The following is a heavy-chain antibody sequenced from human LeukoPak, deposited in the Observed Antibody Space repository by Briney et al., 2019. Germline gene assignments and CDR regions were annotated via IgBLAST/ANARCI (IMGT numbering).Heavy chain of an antibody. V-gene: IGHV3-23*01. CDR3: ARESTSSQFMYYYYYGMDV. CDR1: GFTFSSYA. J-gene: IGHJ6*02. Sequence: PGGHLRLSCAASGFTFSSYAMSWVRQAPGKGLEWVSAISSSGGSTYYADSVKGRFTISRDNSKNTLYLQMNSLRAEDTAVYSCARESTSSQFMYYYYYGMDVWSQETTVTVSS. D-gene: IGHD6-6*01. CDR2: ISSSGGST.